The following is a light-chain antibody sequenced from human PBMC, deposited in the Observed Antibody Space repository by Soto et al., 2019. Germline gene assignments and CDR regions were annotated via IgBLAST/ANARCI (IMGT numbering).Light chain of an antibody. CDR3: CSYAGSSTVV. CDR2: EGS. V-gene: IGLV2-23*01. J-gene: IGLJ2*01. CDR1: RSDVGSYNL. Sequence: QAVVTQPASVSGSPGQSITISCPGTRSDVGSYNLVSWYQQHPGKAPKLMIYEGSKRPSGVSNRFSGSKSGNTASLTISGLQAEDEADYYCCSYAGSSTVVFGGGTKLTVL.